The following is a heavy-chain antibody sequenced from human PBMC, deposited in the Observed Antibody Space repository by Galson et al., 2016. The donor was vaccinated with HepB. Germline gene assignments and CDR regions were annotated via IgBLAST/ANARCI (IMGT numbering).Heavy chain of an antibody. CDR1: GDVLSTYA. V-gene: IGHV1-69*10. CDR3: AIIGTTIDY. J-gene: IGHJ4*02. CDR2: IIPSLGAP. D-gene: IGHD4-11*01. Sequence: SVKVSCKASGDVLSTYAISWVRLAPGQGLEWMGGIIPSLGAPKYTQRFQGRLTVTADTATRTTYMELSRLTSEDTALYYCAIIGTTIDYWGQGTLVTVSS.